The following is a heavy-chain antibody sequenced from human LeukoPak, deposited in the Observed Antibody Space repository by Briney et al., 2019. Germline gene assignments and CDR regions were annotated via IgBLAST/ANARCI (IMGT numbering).Heavy chain of an antibody. D-gene: IGHD6-13*01. V-gene: IGHV4-39*07. CDR3: ARGDRDGYSSSWKHIDY. J-gene: IGHJ4*02. CDR1: GGSISSSSYY. Sequence: SETLSLTCTVSGGSISSSSYYWGWIRQPPGKGLEWIGSIYYSGSTYYNPSLKSRVTISVDTSKNQFSLKLSSVTAADTAVYYCARGDRDGYSSSWKHIDYWGQGTLVTVSS. CDR2: IYYSGST.